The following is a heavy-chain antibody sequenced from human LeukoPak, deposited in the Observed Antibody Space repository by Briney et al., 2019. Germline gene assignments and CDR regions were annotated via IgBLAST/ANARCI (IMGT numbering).Heavy chain of an antibody. CDR1: GGSISSYY. D-gene: IGHD6-6*01. CDR3: ARVDPDSSSTPEVFDY. J-gene: IGHJ4*02. V-gene: IGHV4-59*01. CDR2: IYYSGST. Sequence: SETLSLTCTVSGGSISSYYWSWIRQPPGKGLEWIGYIYYSGSTNYNPSLKSRVTISVDTSKYQFSLKLSSVTAADTAVYYCARVDPDSSSTPEVFDYWGQGTLVTVSS.